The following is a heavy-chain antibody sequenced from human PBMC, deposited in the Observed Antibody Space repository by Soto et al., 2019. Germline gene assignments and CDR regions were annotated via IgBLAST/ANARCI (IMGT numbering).Heavy chain of an antibody. CDR2: INNSGAT. V-gene: IGHV4-39*01. CDR3: SRRAPEGFDP. J-gene: IGHJ5*02. CDR1: GASIGNSPYF. Sequence: PSETLSLTCTVSGASIGNSPYFWGWIRQSPGRGLEWIGSINNSGATYYSPSLKSRVTLSVDSSKNQFSLQVRSVTAADVGPYYCSRRAPEGFDPWGQGTLVTVSS.